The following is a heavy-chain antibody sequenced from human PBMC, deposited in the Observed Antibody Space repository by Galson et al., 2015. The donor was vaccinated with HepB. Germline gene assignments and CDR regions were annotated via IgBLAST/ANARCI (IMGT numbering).Heavy chain of an antibody. V-gene: IGHV3-21*01. CDR1: GFTFSSYS. J-gene: IGHJ6*02. D-gene: IGHD3-3*01. CDR2: ISSSSSYI. Sequence: SLRLSCAASGFTFSSYSMNWVRQAPGKGLEWVSSISSSSSYIYYADSVKGRFTISRDNAKNSLYLQMNSLRAEDTAVYYCARARSIDFSYYYGMDVWGQGTTVTVSS. CDR3: ARARSIDFSYYYGMDV.